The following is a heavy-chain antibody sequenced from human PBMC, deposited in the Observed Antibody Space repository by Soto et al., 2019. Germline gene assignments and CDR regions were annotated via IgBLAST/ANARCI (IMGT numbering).Heavy chain of an antibody. CDR3: HRVPPSSIAVAASYVDY. Sequence: GGYLRLSCAASGFPFSSYWMSWVRQAPGKGLEWVANIKQDGSEKYYVDSVKGRFTISRDNAKNSLYLQMNSLRAEDTAVYYCHRVPPSSIAVAASYVDYAGKGTLVTVSS. CDR2: IKQDGSEK. V-gene: IGHV3-7*01. CDR1: GFPFSSYW. J-gene: IGHJ4*02. D-gene: IGHD6-19*01.